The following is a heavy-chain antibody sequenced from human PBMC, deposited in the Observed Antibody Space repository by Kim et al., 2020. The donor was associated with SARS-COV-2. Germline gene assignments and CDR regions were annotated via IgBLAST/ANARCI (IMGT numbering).Heavy chain of an antibody. J-gene: IGHJ6*02. V-gene: IGHV3-23*01. CDR2: ISGSGGST. CDR3: AKDKGDYIPYYYYYGMDV. Sequence: GGSLRLSCAASGFTFSSYAMSWVRQAPGKGLEWVSAISGSGGSTYYADSVKGRFTISRDNSKNTLYLQMNSLRAEDTAVYYCAKDKGDYIPYYYYYGMDVWGQGTTVTVSS. D-gene: IGHD4-17*01. CDR1: GFTFSSYA.